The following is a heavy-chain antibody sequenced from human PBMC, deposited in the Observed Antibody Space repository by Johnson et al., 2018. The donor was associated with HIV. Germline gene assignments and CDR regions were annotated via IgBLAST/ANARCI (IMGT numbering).Heavy chain of an antibody. V-gene: IGHV3-64*01. Sequence: MLLVESGGGLVQPGRSLRLSCAASGFTFDDYAMHWVRQAPGKGLEYVSAISSNGGSTYYANSVKGRFTISRDNAKNSLYLQMNSLRAEDTAVYYCAVLCSGCADAFDVWGQGTMVTVS. J-gene: IGHJ3*01. CDR2: ISSNGGST. D-gene: IGHD3-10*01. CDR3: AVLCSGCADAFDV. CDR1: GFTFDDYA.